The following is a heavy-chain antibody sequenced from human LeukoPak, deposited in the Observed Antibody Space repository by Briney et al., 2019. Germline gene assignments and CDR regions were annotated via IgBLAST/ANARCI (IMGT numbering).Heavy chain of an antibody. V-gene: IGHV3-48*03. D-gene: IGHD5-18*01. Sequence: GGSLRLSCAASGFTFSSYEMNWVRQAPGKGLEWVSYISSSGSTIYYADSVKGRFTISRDNAKNSLYPQMNSLRAEDTAVYYCAREDTAMVNYYYYGMDVWGQGTTVTVSS. J-gene: IGHJ6*02. CDR1: GFTFSSYE. CDR3: AREDTAMVNYYYYGMDV. CDR2: ISSSGSTI.